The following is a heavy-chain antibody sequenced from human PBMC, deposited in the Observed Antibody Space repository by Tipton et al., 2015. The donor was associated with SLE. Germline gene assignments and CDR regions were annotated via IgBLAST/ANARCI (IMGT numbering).Heavy chain of an antibody. CDR2: IYPAGTT. D-gene: IGHD3-3*01. CDR3: ARERDWNNFWSGFDY. CDR1: GFTVSNNY. V-gene: IGHV3-53*05. Sequence: SLRLSCAASGFTVSNNYMSWVRQARGKGLEWVSVIYPAGTTHYADSVKGRFIISRDTSKSTLYLQMSSLRAEDTAVYYCARERDWNNFWSGFDYWGQGTLVTVSS. J-gene: IGHJ4*02.